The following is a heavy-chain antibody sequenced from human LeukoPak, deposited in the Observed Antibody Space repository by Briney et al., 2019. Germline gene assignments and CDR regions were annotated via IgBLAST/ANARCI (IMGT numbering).Heavy chain of an antibody. CDR2: TYSPGNT. J-gene: IGHJ6*03. V-gene: IGHV3-53*01. CDR1: GFSVIGTD. CDR3: ARNYYYYMDV. Sequence: GGSLRLSCAASGFSVIGTDLSWVRQAPGEGLEWVSITYSPGNTYYADSVKGRFTISRDNAKNSLYLQMNSLRAEDTAVYSCARNYYYYMDVWGKGTTVIVSS.